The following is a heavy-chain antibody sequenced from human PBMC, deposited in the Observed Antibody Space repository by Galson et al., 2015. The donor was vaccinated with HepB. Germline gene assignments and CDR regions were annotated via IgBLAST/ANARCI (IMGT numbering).Heavy chain of an antibody. V-gene: IGHV3-30*04. CDR2: ISYDGSNK. CDR3: ARVREGSGWYTIDY. D-gene: IGHD6-19*01. J-gene: IGHJ4*02. Sequence: SLRLSCAASGFTFSSYAMHWVRQAPGKGLEWVAVISYDGSNKYYADSVKGRFTISRDNSKNTLYLQMNSLRAEDTAVYYCARVREGSGWYTIDYWGQGTLVTVSS. CDR1: GFTFSSYA.